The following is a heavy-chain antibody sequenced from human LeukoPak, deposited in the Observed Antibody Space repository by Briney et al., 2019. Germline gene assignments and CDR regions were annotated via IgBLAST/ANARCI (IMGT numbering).Heavy chain of an antibody. CDR1: GGIFNDYS. V-gene: IGHV1-69*04. J-gene: IGHJ4*02. Sequence: SVKVSCKASGGIFNDYSNSWVRQAPGQGLEWMGRIIPILNVPNYAQKFEGRVTITADKSTNTAYMELSSLKSEDTAVYFCARDRPRARYFDYWGQGTLVTVSS. D-gene: IGHD2-15*01. CDR2: IIPILNVP. CDR3: ARDRPRARYFDY.